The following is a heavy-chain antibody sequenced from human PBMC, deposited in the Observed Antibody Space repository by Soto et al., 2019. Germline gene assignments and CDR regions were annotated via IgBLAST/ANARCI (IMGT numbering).Heavy chain of an antibody. V-gene: IGHV1-69*18. J-gene: IGHJ4*02. CDR3: EVRIPADGTFDL. CDR1: GGTFNTFS. D-gene: IGHD6-13*01. Sequence: QVQLVQSGAEVKKPWSSVKVSCKASGGTFNTFSISWVRQAPGQGLEWVGSFIPIFQTGDYSEKFQDRVTLAADESLSTAYMELRSLRSEDSAVYYCEVRIPADGTFDLWGQGTPITVSS. CDR2: FIPIFQTG.